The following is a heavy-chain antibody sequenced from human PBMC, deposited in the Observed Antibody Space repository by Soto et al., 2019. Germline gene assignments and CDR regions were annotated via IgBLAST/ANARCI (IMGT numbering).Heavy chain of an antibody. D-gene: IGHD5-12*01. CDR2: IYYNDDR. Sequence: SGPTLVNPTQTLTLTCTFSGFSFTTAGVAVGWIRQTPGGALEWLTLIYYNDDRRFSPSLKTRLTITGDTSRNQVVLSLTNVDPGDTATYFCAHSDGGYEIIYFDFWGQGIPVTVSS. J-gene: IGHJ4*02. CDR3: AHSDGGYEIIYFDF. V-gene: IGHV2-5*01. CDR1: GFSFTTAGVA.